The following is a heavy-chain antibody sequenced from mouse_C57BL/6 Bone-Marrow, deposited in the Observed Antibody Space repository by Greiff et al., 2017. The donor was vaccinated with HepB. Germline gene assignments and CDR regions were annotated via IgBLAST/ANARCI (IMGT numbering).Heavy chain of an antibody. CDR3: ARQRDFAY. J-gene: IGHJ3*01. D-gene: IGHD3-3*01. CDR1: GFTFSSYG. Sequence: EVNLVESGGDLVKPGGSLKLSCAASGFTFSSYGMSWVRQTPDKRLEWVATISSGGSYTYYPDSVKGRFTISRDNAKNTLYLQMSSLKSEDTAMYYCARQRDFAYWGQGTLVTVSA. V-gene: IGHV5-6*01. CDR2: ISSGGSYT.